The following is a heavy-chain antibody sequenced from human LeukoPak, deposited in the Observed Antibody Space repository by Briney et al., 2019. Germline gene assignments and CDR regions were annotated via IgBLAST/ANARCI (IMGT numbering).Heavy chain of an antibody. V-gene: IGHV3-23*01. CDR1: GFTFSSYA. D-gene: IGHD3-3*01. Sequence: GGSLRLSCAASGFTFSSYAMSWVRQAPGKGLEWVSAISGSGGSTYYADSVKGRFTISRDNPKNTLYLQMNSLRAEDTAVYYCAKDGPDDFWTGYDYWRQGTLVTVSS. CDR2: ISGSGGST. J-gene: IGHJ4*02. CDR3: AKDGPDDFWTGYDY.